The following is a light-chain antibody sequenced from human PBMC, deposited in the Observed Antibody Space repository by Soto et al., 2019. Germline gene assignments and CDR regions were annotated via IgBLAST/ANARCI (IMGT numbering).Light chain of an antibody. Sequence: DIPMTQSPSSLSASVGARVTITCQASQDLYNYLNWYQQKPGKAPKLLIYDVSKLETGVPSRFSGGGSGTDFTFTISSLQPEDIATYYCQQYHSLPLTFGGGTKVEIK. V-gene: IGKV1-33*01. CDR1: QDLYNY. CDR3: QQYHSLPLT. J-gene: IGKJ4*01. CDR2: DVS.